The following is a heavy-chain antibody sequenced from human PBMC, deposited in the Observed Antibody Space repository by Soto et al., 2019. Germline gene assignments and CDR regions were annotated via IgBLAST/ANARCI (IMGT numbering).Heavy chain of an antibody. Sequence: LRLSCAASGFTFSSYGMHWVRQAPGKGLEWVAVIWYDGSNKYYADSVKGRFTISRDNSKNTLYLQMNSLRAEDTAVYYCARDMICSGGSCYPDPYYYYYGMDVWGQGTTVTVSS. V-gene: IGHV3-33*01. CDR1: GFTFSSYG. CDR3: ARDMICSGGSCYPDPYYYYYGMDV. J-gene: IGHJ6*02. CDR2: IWYDGSNK. D-gene: IGHD2-15*01.